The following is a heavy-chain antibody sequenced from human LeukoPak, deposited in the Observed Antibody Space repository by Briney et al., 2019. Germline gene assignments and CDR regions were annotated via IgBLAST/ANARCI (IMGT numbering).Heavy chain of an antibody. V-gene: IGHV5-51*01. J-gene: IGHJ4*02. CDR1: GYSFTSYW. Sequence: GESLKISCKGSGYSFTSYWIGWVRQMPGKGLEWMGTIYPRDSDTRYSPYFQGLVTISADTSISTAYLQWSSLKASDTAMYYCARPAYSGSDKHFDYWGQGTLVTVSS. CDR2: IYPRDSDT. D-gene: IGHD5-12*01. CDR3: ARPAYSGSDKHFDY.